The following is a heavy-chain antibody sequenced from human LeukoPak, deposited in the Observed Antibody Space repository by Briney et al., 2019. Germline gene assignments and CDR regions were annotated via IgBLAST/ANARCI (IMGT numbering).Heavy chain of an antibody. D-gene: IGHD5-24*01. J-gene: IGHJ4*02. CDR2: IIPILGIA. Sequence: SVTVSCKASGGTFSRYAISWVRQAPGQGLEWMGRIIPILGIANYAQKFQGRVTITADKSTSTAYMELSSLRSEDTAVYYCAREGDGYNVPWGQGTLVTVSA. CDR1: GGTFSRYA. V-gene: IGHV1-69*04. CDR3: AREGDGYNVP.